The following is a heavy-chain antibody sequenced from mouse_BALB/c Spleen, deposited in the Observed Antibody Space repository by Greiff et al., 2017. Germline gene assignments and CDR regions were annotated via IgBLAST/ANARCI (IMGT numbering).Heavy chain of an antibody. D-gene: IGHD2-1*01. V-gene: IGHV14-3*02. CDR2: IDPANGNT. CDR3: ASIYYDYYAMDY. CDR1: GFNIKDTY. J-gene: IGHJ4*01. Sequence: EVQLQQSGAELVKPGASVKLSCTASGFNIKDTYMHWVKQRPEQGLEWIGRIDPANGNTKYDPKFQGKATITADTSSNTAYLQLSSLTSEDTAVYYCASIYYDYYAMDYWGQGTSVTVSS.